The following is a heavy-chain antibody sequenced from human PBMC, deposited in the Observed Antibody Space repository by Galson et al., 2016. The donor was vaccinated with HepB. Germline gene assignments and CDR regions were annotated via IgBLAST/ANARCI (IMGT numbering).Heavy chain of an antibody. D-gene: IGHD3-10*01. Sequence: SETLSLTCVVSGGSISSSNWWSWVRQPPGKGLEWIGKIYHGGSTNCNPSLKSRVTISVDKSKNLFSLKMSSVTAADTAVYYCARVGFYGSGNYFDYWGQGTLVTVSA. CDR1: GGSISSSNW. V-gene: IGHV4-4*02. CDR2: IYHGGST. J-gene: IGHJ4*02. CDR3: ARVGFYGSGNYFDY.